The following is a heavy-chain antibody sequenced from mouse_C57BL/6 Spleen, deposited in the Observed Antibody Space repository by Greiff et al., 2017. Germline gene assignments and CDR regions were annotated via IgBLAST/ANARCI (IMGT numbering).Heavy chain of an antibody. Sequence: VQLQQPGAELVRPGASVKLSCTASGFNIKDDYMHWVKQRPEQGLEWIGWIDPENGGTDYDSKFKGKATITADTSSTAAYLQLSSLTSEDTAFYYGTTWGSTWFAYWGQGTLVTVSA. J-gene: IGHJ3*01. CDR1: GFNIKDDY. V-gene: IGHV14-4*01. CDR3: TTWGSTWFAY. CDR2: IDPENGGT.